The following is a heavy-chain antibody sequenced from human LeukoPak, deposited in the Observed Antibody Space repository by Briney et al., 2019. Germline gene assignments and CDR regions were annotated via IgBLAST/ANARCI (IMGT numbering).Heavy chain of an antibody. V-gene: IGHV3-23*01. CDR2: INNSGGST. Sequence: GGSLRLSCAASGFTFTTYGMSWVRQTPGKGLEWVSVINNSGGSTYYADSVKGRFTISRDNSKNTLYLQMNSLRADDTAVYYCAKARENYYYYYYMDVWGKGTTVTISS. CDR1: GFTFTTYG. CDR3: AKARENYYYYYYMDV. J-gene: IGHJ6*03.